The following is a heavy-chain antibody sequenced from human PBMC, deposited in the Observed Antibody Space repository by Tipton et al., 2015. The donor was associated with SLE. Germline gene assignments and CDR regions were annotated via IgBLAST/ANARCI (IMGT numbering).Heavy chain of an antibody. J-gene: IGHJ4*02. Sequence: TLSLTCNVSGGSVTSSNFYWGWIRQPPGRGLEWIATMYYSGSTYYNPSLKSRVAISVDTSKNQFSLKLSSVTAADTAVYYCAREGEMATTYFDFWGQGTLVTVSS. CDR1: GGSVTSSNFY. V-gene: IGHV4-39*07. D-gene: IGHD5-24*01. CDR3: AREGEMATTYFDF. CDR2: MYYSGST.